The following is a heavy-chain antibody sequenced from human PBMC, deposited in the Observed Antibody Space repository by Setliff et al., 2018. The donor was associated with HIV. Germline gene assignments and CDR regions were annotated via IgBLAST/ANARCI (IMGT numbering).Heavy chain of an antibody. Sequence: SETLSLTCTVSGGSISNGCYYWSWIRQPAGKGLEWIGHIYTSGSTKYNPSLKSRVTISVDTSKNQFSLKLSSVTAADTAVYYCARGGVLRYFDWAYWGQGTLVTVSS. D-gene: IGHD3-9*01. CDR3: ARGGVLRYFDWAY. V-gene: IGHV4-61*09. CDR1: GGSISNGCYY. J-gene: IGHJ4*02. CDR2: IYTSGST.